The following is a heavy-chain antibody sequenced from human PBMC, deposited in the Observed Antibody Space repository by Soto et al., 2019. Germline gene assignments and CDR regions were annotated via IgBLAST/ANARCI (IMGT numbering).Heavy chain of an antibody. D-gene: IGHD3-10*01. CDR3: ARGGLGRGFDI. J-gene: IGHJ3*02. CDR1: GFTFSSYS. Sequence: PGGSLRLSCAASGFTFSSYSMNWVRQTPGKGLEWVSSISSSSSYIYYADSVKGRFTILRDNAKNSLYPQMNSLRAEDTAVYYCARGGLGRGFDIWGQGTMVTVSS. CDR2: ISSSSSYI. V-gene: IGHV3-21*01.